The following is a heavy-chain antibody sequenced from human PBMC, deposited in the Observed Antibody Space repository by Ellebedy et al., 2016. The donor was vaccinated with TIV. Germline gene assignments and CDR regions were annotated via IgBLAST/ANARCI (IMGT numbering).Heavy chain of an antibody. D-gene: IGHD2-2*01. CDR2: INPKSGGT. CDR3: VREKIGCSSSSCYFDF. V-gene: IGHV1-2*02. CDR1: GYTFNDYY. Sequence: AASVKVSCKASGYTFNDYYIQWLRQAPGQGFDWMGWINPKSGGTVYAQDFQGRVTMTGDTSISTAYMELTRLTTDDTAVYYCVREKIGCSSSSCYFDFWGQGTLVTVSS. J-gene: IGHJ4*02.